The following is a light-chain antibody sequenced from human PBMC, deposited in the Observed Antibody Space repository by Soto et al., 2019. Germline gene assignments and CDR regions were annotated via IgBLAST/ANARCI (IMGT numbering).Light chain of an antibody. V-gene: IGKV1-5*03. CDR2: KAS. CDR1: RTIDTW. CDR3: QHYSSYPHT. J-gene: IGKJ2*01. Sequence: DIQMTQSPSTLSASVGDIVTITCRASRTIDTWLAWYQQRPGKAPNLLIYKASSLESGVPSRFSGSGSGTEFTLTISSLQPDDSATYYCQHYSSYPHTFGQGTKLEIK.